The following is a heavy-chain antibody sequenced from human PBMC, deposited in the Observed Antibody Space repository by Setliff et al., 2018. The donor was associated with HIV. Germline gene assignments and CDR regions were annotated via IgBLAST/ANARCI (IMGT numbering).Heavy chain of an antibody. CDR1: GASIASSNYY. J-gene: IGHJ4*02. D-gene: IGHD1-1*01. CDR3: VREPDY. V-gene: IGHV4-39*01. Sequence: SETLSLTCSVSGASIASSNYYWGWVRQPPGKGLEWIGNIYYRGGTSYHNPSLKSRVTTSVDTSKNQFSLRLSSVTAADTAAYYCVREPDYWGQGTLVTVSS. CDR2: IYYRGGTS.